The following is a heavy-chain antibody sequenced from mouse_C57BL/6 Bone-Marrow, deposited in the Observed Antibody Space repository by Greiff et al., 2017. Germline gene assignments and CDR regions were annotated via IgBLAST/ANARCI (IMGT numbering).Heavy chain of an antibody. D-gene: IGHD2-1*01. CDR2: IYWDDDK. CDR3: ARRRGYYGNYNWYFDV. V-gene: IGHV8-12*01. Sequence: QVTLKVSGPGILQSSQILSLTCSFSGFSLSTSGMGVSWIRQPSGKGLEWLAHIYWDDDKRYNPSLKRRLTISKDTSRNQVFLKITSVDTADTATYYCARRRGYYGNYNWYFDVWGTGTTVTVSS. CDR1: GFSLSTSGMG. J-gene: IGHJ1*03.